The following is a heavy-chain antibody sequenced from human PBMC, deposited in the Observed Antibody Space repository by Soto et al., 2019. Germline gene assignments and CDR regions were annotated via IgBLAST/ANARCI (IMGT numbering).Heavy chain of an antibody. CDR2: IYYSGST. V-gene: IGHV4-59*01. CDR3: ARRYDSSGYYEDAFDS. CDR1: GGSISSYY. J-gene: IGHJ3*02. Sequence: SETLSLTCTVSGGSISSYYWSWIRQPPGKGLEWIGYIYYSGSTNYNPSLKSRVTISVDTSKNQFSLKLSSVTAADTAVYYCARRYDSSGYYEDAFDSWGQGTMVTVSS. D-gene: IGHD3-22*01.